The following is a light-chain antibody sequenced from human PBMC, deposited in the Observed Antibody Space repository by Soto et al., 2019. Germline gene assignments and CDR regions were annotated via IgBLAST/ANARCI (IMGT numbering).Light chain of an antibody. V-gene: IGKV3D-15*01. CDR1: QSVSSN. CDR2: DAS. Sequence: EIVMTQSPATLSVSPGERATLSCRASQSVSSNLAWYQQKPGQAPRLLIYDASNRATGIPARFSGSGSGTEFTLTISSLQSEDFAVYYCRHYYNWPRTFGQGTKVDI. CDR3: RHYYNWPRT. J-gene: IGKJ1*01.